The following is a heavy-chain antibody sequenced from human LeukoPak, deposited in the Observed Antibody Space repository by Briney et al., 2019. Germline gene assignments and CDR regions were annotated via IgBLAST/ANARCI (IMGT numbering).Heavy chain of an antibody. CDR2: ISGSGGST. CDR1: GFTFSSYA. V-gene: IGHV3-23*01. J-gene: IGHJ4*02. D-gene: IGHD2-21*02. CDR3: ATPLPTYCGGDCSDLNFDY. Sequence: PGGSLRLSCAASGFTFSSYAMSWVRQSPGKGLEWVSAISGSGGSTYYADSVKGRFTISRDNSKNTLYLQMNSLRAEDTAVYYCATPLPTYCGGDCSDLNFDYWGQGTLVTVSS.